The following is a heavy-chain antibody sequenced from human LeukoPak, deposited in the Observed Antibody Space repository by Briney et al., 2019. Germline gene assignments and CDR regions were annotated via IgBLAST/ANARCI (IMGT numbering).Heavy chain of an antibody. CDR1: GGTFSSYA. D-gene: IGHD2-2*01. Sequence: SVKVSCKASGGTFSSYAISWVRQAPGQGLEWVGGINPIFGTANYAQKFQGRVTITTDESTSTAYMELSSLRSEDTAVYYCASPAPCSSTSCSPYYFDYWGQGTLVTVSS. V-gene: IGHV1-69*05. CDR3: ASPAPCSSTSCSPYYFDY. J-gene: IGHJ4*02. CDR2: INPIFGTA.